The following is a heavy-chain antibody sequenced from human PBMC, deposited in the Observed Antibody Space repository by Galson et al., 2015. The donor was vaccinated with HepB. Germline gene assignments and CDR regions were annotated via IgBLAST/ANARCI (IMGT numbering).Heavy chain of an antibody. V-gene: IGHV1-2*02. J-gene: IGHJ3*02. CDR3: ARYVVRSRQDQDGALPRNAAFDI. CDR2: INPNSGGT. D-gene: IGHD3-10*02. CDR1: GYTFTGYY. Sequence: SVKVSCKASGYTFTGYYMHWVRQAPGQGLEWMGWINPNSGGTNYAQKFQGRVTMTRDTSISTAYMELSRLRSDDTAVYYCARYVVRSRQDQDGALPRNAAFDIWGQGTMVTVSS.